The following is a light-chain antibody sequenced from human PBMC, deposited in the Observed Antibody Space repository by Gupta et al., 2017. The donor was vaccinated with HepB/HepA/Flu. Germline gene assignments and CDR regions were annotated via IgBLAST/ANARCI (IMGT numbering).Light chain of an antibody. CDR3: ASYTPSSTWV. CDR2: DVS. Sequence: QSALTQPASVSGSPGQSITISFTGTSSDVGGYNYFSWYQQHPGKVPKLIIYDVSNRPSGVSDRFSGSKSGNTASLTISGLQAEDEADYYCASYTPSSTWVFGGGTKLTVL. CDR1: SSDVGGYNY. V-gene: IGLV2-14*03. J-gene: IGLJ3*02.